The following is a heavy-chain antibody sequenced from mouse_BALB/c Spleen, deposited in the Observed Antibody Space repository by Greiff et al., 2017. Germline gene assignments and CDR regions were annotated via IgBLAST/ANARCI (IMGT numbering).Heavy chain of an antibody. D-gene: IGHD2-14*01. V-gene: IGHV1S29*02. CDR1: GYTFTDYN. Sequence: EVQLQQSGPELVKPGTSVKISCKASGYTFTDYNMHWVKQSHGKSLEWIGYIYPYNGGTGYNQKFKSKATLTVDNSSSTAYMELRSLTSEDSAVYYCARSGGYRPWFAYWGQGTLVTVSA. J-gene: IGHJ3*01. CDR3: ARSGGYRPWFAY. CDR2: IYPYNGGT.